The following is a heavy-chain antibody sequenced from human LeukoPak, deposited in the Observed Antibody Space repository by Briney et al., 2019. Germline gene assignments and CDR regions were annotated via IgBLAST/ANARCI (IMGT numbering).Heavy chain of an antibody. V-gene: IGHV1-69*06. Sequence: GSSVKVSCKASGGTFSSYAISWVRQAPGQGLEWMGGIIPIFGTANYAQKFQGRVTITADKSTSTAYMELSGLRSEGTAVYYCALQAAGTGSWGQGTLVTVSS. CDR3: ALQAAGTGS. D-gene: IGHD6-13*01. CDR2: IIPIFGTA. CDR1: GGTFSSYA. J-gene: IGHJ4*02.